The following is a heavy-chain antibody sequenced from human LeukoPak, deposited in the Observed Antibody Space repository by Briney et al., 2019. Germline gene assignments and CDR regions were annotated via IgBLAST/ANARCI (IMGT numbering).Heavy chain of an antibody. CDR2: MNPNSGNT. D-gene: IGHD1-26*01. CDR3: ARDPYSGLYGNDYYYYMDV. V-gene: IGHV1-8*03. J-gene: IGHJ6*03. CDR1: GYTFTSYD. Sequence: GASVKVSCKASGYTFTSYDINWVRQATGQGLEWMGWMNPNSGNTGYAQKFQGRVTITRNTSISTAYMELSSLRSEDTAVYYCARDPYSGLYGNDYYYYMDVWGKGTTVTISS.